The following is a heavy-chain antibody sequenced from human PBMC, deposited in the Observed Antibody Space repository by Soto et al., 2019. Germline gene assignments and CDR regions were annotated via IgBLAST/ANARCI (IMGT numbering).Heavy chain of an antibody. D-gene: IGHD1-26*01. J-gene: IGHJ5*02. CDR1: GFTFSSYS. CDR2: ISSSSSTI. V-gene: IGHV3-48*02. Sequence: EVQLVESGGGLVQPGGSLRLSCAASGFTFSSYSMNWVRQAPGKGLEWVSYISSSSSTIYYADSVKGRFTISRDNAKNSLDLQMNSLRDEDTAVYYCAREGGNLNWFDPWGQGTLFTVSS. CDR3: AREGGNLNWFDP.